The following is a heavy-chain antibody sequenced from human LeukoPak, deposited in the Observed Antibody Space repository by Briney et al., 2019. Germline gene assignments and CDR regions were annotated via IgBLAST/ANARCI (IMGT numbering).Heavy chain of an antibody. Sequence: GGSLRLSCAASGFTFSGYSMNWVRQAPGKGLEWVSYISSRGTTIYYADSVKGRFTISRDNAKKSLHLQMNSLRAEDTAVYYCARARYDSNDDYWGQGTLVTVSS. V-gene: IGHV3-48*01. CDR3: ARARYDSNDDY. J-gene: IGHJ4*02. D-gene: IGHD3-22*01. CDR1: GFTFSGYS. CDR2: ISSRGTTI.